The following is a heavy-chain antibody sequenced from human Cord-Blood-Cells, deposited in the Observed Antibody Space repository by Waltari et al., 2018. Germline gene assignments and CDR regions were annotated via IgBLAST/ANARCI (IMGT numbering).Heavy chain of an antibody. CDR3: AREEQLVGMDV. J-gene: IGHJ6*02. V-gene: IGHV4-59*11. CDR2: IYYSGST. Sequence: QVQLQESGPGQVKPSETLSLTCTVSGGSISSHYWSWIRQPPGKGLEWFGYIYYSGSTNCNPSLKGRVTMSVDTSKNRFSLKVSSVSAADTAVYYCAREEQLVGMDVWGQGTTVTVSS. D-gene: IGHD6-6*01. CDR1: GGSISSHY.